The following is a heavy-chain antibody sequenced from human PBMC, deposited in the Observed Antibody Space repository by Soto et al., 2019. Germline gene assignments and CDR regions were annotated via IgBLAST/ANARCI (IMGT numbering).Heavy chain of an antibody. D-gene: IGHD6-19*01. CDR3: ARGGAVAGDPNLQRYYYGMDV. CDR1: GRTFSSYS. V-gene: IGHV1-69*02. Sequence: QVQLVQSGAEVKKPGSSVKVSCEASGRTFSSYSIIWVRQAPGQGLEWIGRITPVLGIANYAQKFQGRVTITADKSTSTAYMDLSSLTFEDTAVYYCARGGAVAGDPNLQRYYYGMDVWGQGTTVTVSS. J-gene: IGHJ6*02. CDR2: ITPVLGIA.